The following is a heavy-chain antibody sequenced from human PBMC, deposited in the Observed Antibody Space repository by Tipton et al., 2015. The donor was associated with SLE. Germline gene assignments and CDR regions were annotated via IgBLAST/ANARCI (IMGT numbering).Heavy chain of an antibody. J-gene: IGHJ5*02. D-gene: IGHD2-2*01. CDR1: GGPISDHY. CDR3: ARLMPHFFDP. V-gene: IGHV4-59*11. Sequence: GLVKPSETLSLMCTVSGGPISDHYWNWIRLSPGKGLEWIGHIYYRGSTNYNPSLKSRVAISEDTSKNQFSLKLTSVTAADTAVYYCARLMPHFFDPWGQGTLVTVSS. CDR2: IYYRGST.